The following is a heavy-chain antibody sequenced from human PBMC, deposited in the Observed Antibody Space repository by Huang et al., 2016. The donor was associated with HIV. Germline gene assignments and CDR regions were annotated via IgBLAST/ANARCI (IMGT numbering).Heavy chain of an antibody. Sequence: QVQLLQSGAEVKKPGSSVKVSCKASGGPFRSYSIAWVRQAPGQGLEWLASSMPVFDSPNYEQKLQGRVRVTADESTSTVYMELRDLRPDDTAVYFCARGSLEYSVSSSLDYWGQGTHVTVSS. V-gene: IGHV1-69*13. CDR3: ARGSLEYSVSSSLDY. J-gene: IGHJ4*02. D-gene: IGHD4-4*01. CDR1: GGPFRSYS. CDR2: SMPVFDSP.